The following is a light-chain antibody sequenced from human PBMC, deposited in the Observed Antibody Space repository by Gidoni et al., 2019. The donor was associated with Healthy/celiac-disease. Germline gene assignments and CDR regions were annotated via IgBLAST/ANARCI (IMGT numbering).Light chain of an antibody. CDR1: QSISSY. Sequence: DLQMTQSPSSLSASVGDRVTITFRASQSISSYLNWYQQKPGKAPKLLIYAASSLQSGVPSRFSGSGSGTDFTLTISSLQPEDFATYYCQQCYSNPYTFGQXTKLEIK. J-gene: IGKJ2*01. V-gene: IGKV1-39*01. CDR2: AAS. CDR3: QQCYSNPYT.